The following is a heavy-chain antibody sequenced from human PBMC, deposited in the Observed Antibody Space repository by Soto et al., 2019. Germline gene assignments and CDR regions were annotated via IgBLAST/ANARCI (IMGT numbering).Heavy chain of an antibody. Sequence: PGGSVRLSCAASGFIFSTYAMNWVRQAPGKGLEWVSAISNSGGSTYYAEPVRGRFTISRDNSINTLYLQMSSLRTEDTAVYYCAHPRGYGVFDAVDIWGQGTMVTVSS. CDR3: AHPRGYGVFDAVDI. V-gene: IGHV3-23*01. CDR2: ISNSGGST. CDR1: GFIFSTYA. J-gene: IGHJ3*02. D-gene: IGHD4-17*01.